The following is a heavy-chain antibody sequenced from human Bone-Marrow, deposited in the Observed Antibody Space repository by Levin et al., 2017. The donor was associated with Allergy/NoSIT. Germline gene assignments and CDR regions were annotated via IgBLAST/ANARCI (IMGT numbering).Heavy chain of an antibody. CDR1: DFTVSSND. CDR2: IYSDGST. D-gene: IGHD1-14*01. CDR3: SRLGYKDAFDI. Sequence: PGGSLRLSCAASDFTVSSNDMTWVRQAPGKGLEWVSLIYSDGSTYYADSVKGRFTISRDNSKKTLYLQMRSLRAEDTAVYYCSRLGYKDAFDIWGQGTMVTVSS. V-gene: IGHV3-66*04. J-gene: IGHJ3*02.